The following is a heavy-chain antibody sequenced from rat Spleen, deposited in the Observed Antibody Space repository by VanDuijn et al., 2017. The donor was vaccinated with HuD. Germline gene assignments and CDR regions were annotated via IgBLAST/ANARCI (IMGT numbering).Heavy chain of an antibody. D-gene: IGHD1-10*01. CDR1: GFSLTTHN. Sequence: QVQLKESGPGLVHPSQTLSLICTVAGFSLTTHNVLRVRHPQGKGLEWMGVIWNSGGTRYNSALKSRLSISKDTSKRQVFLKVNSLQTEDSATYYCARDKGGQLRGFAYWGQGTLVTVSS. J-gene: IGHJ3*01. CDR2: IWNSGGT. CDR3: ARDKGGQLRGFAY. V-gene: IGHV2-41*01.